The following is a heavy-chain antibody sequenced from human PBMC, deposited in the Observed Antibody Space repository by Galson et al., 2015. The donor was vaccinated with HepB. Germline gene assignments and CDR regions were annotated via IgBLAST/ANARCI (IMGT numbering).Heavy chain of an antibody. CDR1: GYTFTNYA. J-gene: IGHJ6*02. Sequence: SVKVSCKASGYTFTNYAMHWVRQAPGQGLEWMGWINAGNGNTRYSQKFQGRVTITRDTSASTADMELNNLRSEDTAVYYCARSYGDPDFYHYGMDVWGQGTTVTVSS. CDR3: ARSYGDPDFYHYGMDV. D-gene: IGHD4-17*01. CDR2: INAGNGNT. V-gene: IGHV1-3*01.